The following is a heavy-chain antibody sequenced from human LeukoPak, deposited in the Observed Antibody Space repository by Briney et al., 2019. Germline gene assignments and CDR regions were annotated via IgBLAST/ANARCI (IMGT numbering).Heavy chain of an antibody. CDR1: GGSISNFY. D-gene: IGHD6-19*01. V-gene: IGHV4-4*09. J-gene: IGHJ5*01. Sequence: SETLSLTCIVSGGSISNFYWSWVRQPPGKGLERIGDIHPSGSTNYNPSLKSRVFISIDTSKNQFSLKLTSVTAADTAVYYCARLPARGWYLDSWGQGTLVTVSS. CDR3: ARLPARGWYLDS. CDR2: IHPSGST.